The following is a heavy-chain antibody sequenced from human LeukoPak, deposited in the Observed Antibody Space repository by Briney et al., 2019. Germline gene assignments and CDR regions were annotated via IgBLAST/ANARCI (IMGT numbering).Heavy chain of an antibody. D-gene: IGHD3-3*01. J-gene: IGHJ4*02. Sequence: GGSLRLSCAASGFTVSSNYMSWVRQAPGKGLEWVSVIYSGGSTYYADSVKGRFTISRDNSKNTLYLQMNSLRAEDTAVYYCAKEGSYDFRSGYPGYWGQGTLVTVSS. CDR1: GFTVSSNY. V-gene: IGHV3-53*01. CDR3: AKEGSYDFRSGYPGY. CDR2: IYSGGST.